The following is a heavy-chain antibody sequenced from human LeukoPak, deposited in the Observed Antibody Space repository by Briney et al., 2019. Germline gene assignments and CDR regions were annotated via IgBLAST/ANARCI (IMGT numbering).Heavy chain of an antibody. CDR1: GYTFTSYG. D-gene: IGHD3-10*01. J-gene: IGHJ6*03. V-gene: IGHV1-18*01. CDR3: ARRGGAKTYYYGSGSSVDYYYYMDV. CDR2: ISAYNGNT. Sequence: ASVKASCKASGYTFTSYGISWVRQAPGQGLEWMGWISAYNGNTNYAQKLQGRVTMTTDTSTSTAYMELRSLRSDDTAVYYCARRGGAKTYYYGSGSSVDYYYYMDVWGKGTTVTVSS.